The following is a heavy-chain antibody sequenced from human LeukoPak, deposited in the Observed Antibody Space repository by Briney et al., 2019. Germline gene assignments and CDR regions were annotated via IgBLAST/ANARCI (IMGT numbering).Heavy chain of an antibody. D-gene: IGHD5-24*01. CDR3: ARDTNYLSGGVLGY. J-gene: IGHJ4*02. CDR2: IWYDGSNK. CDR1: GFTFSSYG. Sequence: GGSPRLSCAASGFTFSSYGMHWVRQAPGKGLEWVAVIWYDGSNKYYADSVKGRFTISGDNSKNTLYLQMNSLRAEDTAVYYCARDTNYLSGGVLGYWGQGTLVTVSS. V-gene: IGHV3-33*01.